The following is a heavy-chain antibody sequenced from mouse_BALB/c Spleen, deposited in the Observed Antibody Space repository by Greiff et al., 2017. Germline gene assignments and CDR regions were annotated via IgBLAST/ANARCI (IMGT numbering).Heavy chain of an antibody. J-gene: IGHJ4*01. V-gene: IGHV5-12-2*01. CDR3: ARLVTMDY. CDR2: ISNGGGST. Sequence: EVQVVESGGGLVQPGGSLKLSCAASGFTFSSYTMSWVRQTPEKRLEWVAYISNGGGSTYYPDTVKGRFTISRDNAKNTLYLQMSSLKSEDTAMYYCARLVTMDYWGQGTSVTVSS. CDR1: GFTFSSYT.